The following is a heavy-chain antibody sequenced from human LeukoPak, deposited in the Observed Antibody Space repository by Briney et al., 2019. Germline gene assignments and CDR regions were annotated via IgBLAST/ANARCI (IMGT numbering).Heavy chain of an antibody. D-gene: IGHD6-13*01. Sequence: SETLSLTCAVYGGSFSGYYWSWIRQPPGKGLEWIGEINHSGSTNYNPSLKSRVTISVDTSKNQFSLKLSSVTAADTAVYYCARGALVLYAFDIWGQGTMVTVSS. CDR2: INHSGST. CDR3: ARGALVLYAFDI. V-gene: IGHV4-34*01. J-gene: IGHJ3*02. CDR1: GGSFSGYY.